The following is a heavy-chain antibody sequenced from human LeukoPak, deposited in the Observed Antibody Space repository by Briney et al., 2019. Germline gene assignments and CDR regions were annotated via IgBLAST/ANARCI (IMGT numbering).Heavy chain of an antibody. CDR1: TSR. V-gene: IGHV1-18*01. D-gene: IGHD3-22*01. J-gene: IGHJ5*01. CDR2: SGTYGGDT. Sequence: ASVKVSFKATSRISLVRQAPGQGLEWMGWSGTYGGDTYYAQRFQGRITVTTDTSTSTVYMELRNLRSDDTAVYYCARDLWNFYDDSGYNRDFDSWGQGTLVTVSS. CDR3: ARDLWNFYDDSGYNRDFDS.